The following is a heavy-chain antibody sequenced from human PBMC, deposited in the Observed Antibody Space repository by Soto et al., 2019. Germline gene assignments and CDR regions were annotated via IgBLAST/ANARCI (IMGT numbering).Heavy chain of an antibody. Sequence: EVQLVESGGGFVQLGGSLRLSCAASGFTFNTFPMNWVRLAPGKGLEWLSHISSNSDAMYYADSVKGRFTISRDNARKSLYLQMNSLIVDDTAVYYCVRDYQYGFDMWGQGTMVTVSS. CDR3: VRDYQYGFDM. CDR1: GFTFNTFP. D-gene: IGHD3-16*02. J-gene: IGHJ3*02. V-gene: IGHV3-48*01. CDR2: ISSNSDAM.